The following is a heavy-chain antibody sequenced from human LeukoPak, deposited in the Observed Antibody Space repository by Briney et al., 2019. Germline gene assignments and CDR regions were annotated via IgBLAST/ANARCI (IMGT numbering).Heavy chain of an antibody. CDR1: GGTFSSYA. J-gene: IGHJ4*02. CDR3: ARDDVGPDMIWDY. CDR2: IIPIFGTA. V-gene: IGHV1-69*13. D-gene: IGHD3-16*01. Sequence: SVKVSCKASGGTFSSYAISWVRQAPGQGLEWMGGIIPIFGTANYAQKFQGRVTITADESTSTAYMELSSLRSEDTAVYYCARDDVGPDMIWDYWGQGTLVTVSS.